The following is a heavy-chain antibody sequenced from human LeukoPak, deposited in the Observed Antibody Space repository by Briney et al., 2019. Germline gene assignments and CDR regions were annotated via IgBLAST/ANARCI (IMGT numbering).Heavy chain of an antibody. CDR1: GFTFSNYA. J-gene: IGHJ4*02. CDR2: ISDDGSRQ. D-gene: IGHD3-10*01. V-gene: IGHV3-30-3*01. CDR3: VKDRTGTYTLDY. Sequence: GGSLRLSCAATGFTFSNYAIHWGRQAPGKGLEWVAFISDDGSRQHYADSAKGRFTISRDNSKNTLNLQMNSLRAEDTAVYYCVKDRTGTYTLDYWGQGTLVTVSS.